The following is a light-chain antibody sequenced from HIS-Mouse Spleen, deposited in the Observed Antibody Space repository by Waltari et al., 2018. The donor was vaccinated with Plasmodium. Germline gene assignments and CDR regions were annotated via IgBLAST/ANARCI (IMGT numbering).Light chain of an antibody. V-gene: IGKV3-15*01. J-gene: IGKJ3*01. CDR1: QRVSSN. CDR3: QQYNNWSFT. Sequence: EIVMPQSPATLSVSPGERATLPCRASQRVSSNLAWYQQKPGQAPRLLIYGASTRATGIPARFSGSGSGTEFTLTISSLQSEDFAVYYCQQYNNWSFTFGPGTKVDIK. CDR2: GAS.